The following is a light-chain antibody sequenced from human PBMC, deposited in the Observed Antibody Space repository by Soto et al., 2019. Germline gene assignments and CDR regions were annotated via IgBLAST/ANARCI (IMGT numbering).Light chain of an antibody. CDR3: GAWDTSLSAVV. J-gene: IGLJ2*01. CDR2: ENS. V-gene: IGLV1-51*01. CDR1: SSNIGGNY. Sequence: QSVLTQPPSVSAAPGQKVTISCSGSSSNIGGNYVSWYQHLPGSAPKLLIYENSKRHSGIPDRFSGSKAGTSATLDITGLQTGDEADYYCGAWDTSLSAVVFGGGTKVTVL.